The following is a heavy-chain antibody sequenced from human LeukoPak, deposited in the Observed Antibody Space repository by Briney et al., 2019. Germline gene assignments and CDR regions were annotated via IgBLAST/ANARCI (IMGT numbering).Heavy chain of an antibody. D-gene: IGHD5-18*01. J-gene: IGHJ4*02. CDR3: ARVDTAMGAKVGFYFDY. V-gene: IGHV4-61*01. Sequence: SGTLSLTCDVSGDSNDDINTCCWWTWVRQSPGKGLEWIGYIYYSGSTNYNPSLKSRVTISVDTSKNQFSLKLSSVTAADTAVYYCARVDTAMGAKVGFYFDYWGQGTLVTVSS. CDR1: GDSNDDINTCCW. CDR2: IYYSGST.